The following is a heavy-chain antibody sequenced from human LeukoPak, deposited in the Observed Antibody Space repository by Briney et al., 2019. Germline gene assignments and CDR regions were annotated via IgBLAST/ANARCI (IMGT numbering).Heavy chain of an antibody. CDR1: GGSISSYY. D-gene: IGHD3-3*01. CDR3: ARGAPDFWSGYTYYYYMDV. J-gene: IGHJ6*03. CDR2: IYTSGST. Sequence: PSETLSLTCTVSGGSISSYYWSWIRQPAGKGLEWIGRIYTSGSTNYNPSLKSRVTMSVDTSKNQFSLKLSSVTAANTAVYYCARGAPDFWSGYTYYYYMDVWGKGTTVTVSS. V-gene: IGHV4-4*07.